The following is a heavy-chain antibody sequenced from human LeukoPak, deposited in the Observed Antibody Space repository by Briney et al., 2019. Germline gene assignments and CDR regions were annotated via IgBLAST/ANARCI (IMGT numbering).Heavy chain of an antibody. Sequence: SETLSLTCTVSGGSISSYYWSWIRQPPGKGLEWIGYIYYSGSTNYNPSLKSRVTISVDTSKNQFSLKLSSVTAADTAVYYCARGRGGTMVRGVINNWGQGTLVTVSS. CDR3: ARGRGGTMVRGVINN. V-gene: IGHV4-59*12. J-gene: IGHJ4*02. CDR1: GGSISSYY. D-gene: IGHD3-10*01. CDR2: IYYSGST.